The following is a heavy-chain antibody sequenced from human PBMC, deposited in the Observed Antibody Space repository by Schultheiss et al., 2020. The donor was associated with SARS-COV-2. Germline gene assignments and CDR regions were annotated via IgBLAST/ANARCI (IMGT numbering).Heavy chain of an antibody. CDR1: GFTFSSYA. Sequence: GGSLRLSCAASGFTFSSYAMSWVRQAPGKGLEWVSYISSSGSTIYYADSVKGRFTISRDNAKNSLYLQMNSLRAEDTAVYYCASMTTPKGTGYLDYYGMDVWGQGTTVTVSS. CDR3: ASMTTPKGTGYLDYYGMDV. CDR2: ISSSGSTI. V-gene: IGHV3-48*04. J-gene: IGHJ6*02. D-gene: IGHD3-9*01.